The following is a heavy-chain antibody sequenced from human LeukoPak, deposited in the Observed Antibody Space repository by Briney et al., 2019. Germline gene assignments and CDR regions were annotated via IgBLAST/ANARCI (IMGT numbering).Heavy chain of an antibody. Sequence: ASVKVSCKASGGTFSSYAISWVRQAPGQGLEWMGGIIPIFGTANYAQKFQRRVTITADESTSTAYMELSSLRSEDTAVYYCARDEDGDYGGYFDYWGQGTLVTVSS. J-gene: IGHJ4*02. V-gene: IGHV1-69*13. CDR1: GGTFSSYA. CDR3: ARDEDGDYGGYFDY. D-gene: IGHD4-17*01. CDR2: IIPIFGTA.